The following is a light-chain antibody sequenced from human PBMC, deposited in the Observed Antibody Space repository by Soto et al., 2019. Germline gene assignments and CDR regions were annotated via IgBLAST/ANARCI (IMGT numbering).Light chain of an antibody. J-gene: IGLJ3*02. CDR1: RSNIGADYD. CDR2: GNS. Sequence: QAVVTQPPSVSGAPGQRVTISCIGSRSNIGADYDVHWYQQLPGTAPKLLIFGNSNRPSGVPDRFSGSKSGTSASLAITGLQAEDEADYYCQSYDSRLGGSWVFGGGTKLTVL. CDR3: QSYDSRLGGSWV. V-gene: IGLV1-40*01.